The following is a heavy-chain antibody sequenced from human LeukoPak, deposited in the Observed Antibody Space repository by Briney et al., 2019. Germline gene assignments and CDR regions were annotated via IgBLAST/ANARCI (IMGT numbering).Heavy chain of an antibody. CDR2: MSYDGSNE. D-gene: IGHD4-11*01. V-gene: IGHV3-30*04. J-gene: IGHJ5*01. Sequence: QSGGSLRLSCAASGFTFSSYAMHWVRQAPGTGLQWVAFMSYDGSNEYYADSVKGRFTTSRDNSMNTVYLQMNSLRAEDTAVYYCAKDAQRGFDYSNSLASWGLGTLVTVSS. CDR1: GFTFSSYA. CDR3: AKDAQRGFDYSNSLAS.